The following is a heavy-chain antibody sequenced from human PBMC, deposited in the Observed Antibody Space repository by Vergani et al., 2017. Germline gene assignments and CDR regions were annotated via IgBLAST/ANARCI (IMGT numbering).Heavy chain of an antibody. D-gene: IGHD2-2*01. CDR2: ISYDGSNK. CDR3: ARDPRTYGSSTSCSSGADYYYYMDV. V-gene: IGHV3-30*01. CDR1: GFTFSSYA. J-gene: IGHJ6*03. Sequence: QVQLVESGGGVVQPGRSLRLSCAASGFTFSSYAMHWVRQAPGKGLEWVAVISYDGSNKYYADSVKGRFTISRDNSKNTLYLQMNRLRAEDTAVYYCARDPRTYGSSTSCSSGADYYYYMDVGGKGTTVTVAS.